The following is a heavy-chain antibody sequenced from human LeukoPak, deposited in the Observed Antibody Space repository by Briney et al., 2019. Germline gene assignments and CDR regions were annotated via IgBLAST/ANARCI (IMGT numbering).Heavy chain of an antibody. D-gene: IGHD1-26*01. CDR3: ARDLESYWELQSYYFDY. CDR2: ISSSSSYI. CDR1: GFTFSSYS. J-gene: IGHJ4*02. V-gene: IGHV3-21*01. Sequence: GGSLRLSCAASGFTFSSYSMNWVRQAPGKGLEWVSSISSSSSYIYYADSVKGRFTISRDNAKNSLYLQMNSLRAEDTAVYHCARDLESYWELQSYYFDYWGQGTLVTVSS.